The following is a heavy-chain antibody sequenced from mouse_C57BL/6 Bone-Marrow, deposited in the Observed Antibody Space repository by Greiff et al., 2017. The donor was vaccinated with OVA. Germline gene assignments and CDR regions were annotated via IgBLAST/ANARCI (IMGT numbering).Heavy chain of an antibody. CDR2: ISSGGSYT. CDR3: ARLHSNYWYFDV. J-gene: IGHJ1*03. D-gene: IGHD2-5*01. CDR1: GFTFSSYG. V-gene: IGHV5-6*01. Sequence: EVHLVESGGDLVKPGGSLKLSCAASGFTFSSYGMSWVRQTPDKRLEWVATISSGGSYTYYPDSVKGRFTISRDNAKNTLYLQMSSLKSEDTAMYYCARLHSNYWYFDVWGTGTTVTVSS.